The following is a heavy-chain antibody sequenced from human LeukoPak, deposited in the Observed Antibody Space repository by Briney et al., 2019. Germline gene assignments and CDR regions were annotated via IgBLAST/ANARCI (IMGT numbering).Heavy chain of an antibody. Sequence: HPGGSLRLSCAASGFTFSSHAMSWVRQAPGKGLEWVSSISDSGSNTYHADSERGRFTISRDNSKNTLYLQMNSLRAEDTALYYCARGMYQKYYFDYWGQGTLVTVSS. V-gene: IGHV3-23*01. CDR1: GFTFSSHA. CDR3: ARGMYQKYYFDY. D-gene: IGHD2-8*01. CDR2: ISDSGSNT. J-gene: IGHJ4*02.